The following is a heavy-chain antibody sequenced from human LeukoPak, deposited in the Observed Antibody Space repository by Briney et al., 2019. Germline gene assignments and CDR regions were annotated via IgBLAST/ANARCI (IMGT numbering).Heavy chain of an antibody. CDR3: ARAHPQERGYYYGSGSYYTPFDY. Sequence: SVKVSCKASGYTFTSYGISWVRQAPGQGLEWMGGIIPIFGTANYAQKFQGRVTITADESTSTAYMELSSLRSEDTAVYYCARAHPQERGYYYGSGSYYTPFDYWGQGTLVTVSS. CDR2: IIPIFGTA. J-gene: IGHJ4*02. CDR1: GYTFTSYG. V-gene: IGHV1-69*13. D-gene: IGHD3-10*01.